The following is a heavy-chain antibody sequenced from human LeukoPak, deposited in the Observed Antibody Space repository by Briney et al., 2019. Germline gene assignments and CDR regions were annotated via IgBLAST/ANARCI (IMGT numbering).Heavy chain of an antibody. CDR2: INPSDGAT. CDR3: ARDPPPSRYSYGQYYFDY. CDR1: GYTFTMYY. V-gene: IGHV1-46*01. J-gene: IGHJ4*02. Sequence: ASVKVSCKASGYTFTMYYIHWVRQAPGQGLEWMGMINPSDGATTYAQRFQGRVTMTRDMSTSTVYMELSSLRSEDTAVYYCARDPPPSRYSYGQYYFDYWGQGTLVTVSS. D-gene: IGHD5-18*01.